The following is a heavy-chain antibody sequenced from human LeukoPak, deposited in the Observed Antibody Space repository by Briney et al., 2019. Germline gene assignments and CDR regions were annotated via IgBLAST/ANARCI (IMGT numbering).Heavy chain of an antibody. CDR2: ISGDGYDI. J-gene: IGHJ4*02. CDR1: GFSFSDNY. V-gene: IGHV3-11*01. Sequence: GGSLRLSCATSGFSFSDNYMSWIRQAPGKGLQWLSYISGDGYDINYADSVKGRFTVARDNAKNALYLQMNSLGVEDTAIYYCARGLHSRLYDSSGYYPYWGQGTLVTVSS. CDR3: ARGLHSRLYDSSGYYPY. D-gene: IGHD3-22*01.